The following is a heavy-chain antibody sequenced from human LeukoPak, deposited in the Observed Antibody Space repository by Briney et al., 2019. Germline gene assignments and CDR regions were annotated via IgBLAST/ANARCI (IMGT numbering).Heavy chain of an antibody. Sequence: QAGGTLRLSCAASGFTFSNYGMSWVRQAPGKGLEWVSGFSGSGGSTYYADSVKGRITISRDSSKNTLYLQMNSLRAEDTAVYYCARLGSSGYYYYYMDVWGKGTTATVSS. CDR2: FSGSGGST. V-gene: IGHV3-23*01. D-gene: IGHD6-6*01. CDR1: GFTFSNYG. CDR3: ARLGSSGYYYYYMDV. J-gene: IGHJ6*03.